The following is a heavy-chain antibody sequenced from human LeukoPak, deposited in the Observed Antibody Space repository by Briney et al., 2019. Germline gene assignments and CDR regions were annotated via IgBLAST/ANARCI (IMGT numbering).Heavy chain of an antibody. J-gene: IGHJ4*02. D-gene: IGHD6-13*01. CDR2: IFHSGST. CDR1: GGSISSTNW. CDR3: AGRHIAAQEY. V-gene: IGHV4-4*02. Sequence: SGTLSLTCAVSGGSISSTNWWSWVRQPPGKGLEWIGEIFHSGSTTYNPSLQSRVTISVDKSKRQFSLRLSSVTAADTAVYYCAGRHIAAQEYWGQGTLVTVSS.